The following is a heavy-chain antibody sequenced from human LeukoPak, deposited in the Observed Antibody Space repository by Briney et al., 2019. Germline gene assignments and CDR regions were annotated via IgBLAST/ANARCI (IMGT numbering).Heavy chain of an antibody. CDR3: ATAVGECGTTQDAFYI. V-gene: IGHV3-33*01. J-gene: IGHJ3*02. CDR1: GFTFSSYG. Sequence: PGGSLRLSCAASGFTFSSYGMHWVRQAPGKGLEWVAVIWCDGSNKYYADSVKGRFTISRDNSKNTLYLQMNSLRAEDTAVYYCATAVGECGTTQDAFYISGQGTIVTASS. D-gene: IGHD1-1*01. CDR2: IWCDGSNK.